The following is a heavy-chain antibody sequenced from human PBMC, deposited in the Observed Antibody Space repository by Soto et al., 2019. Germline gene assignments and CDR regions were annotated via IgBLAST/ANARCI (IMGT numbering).Heavy chain of an antibody. CDR1: GFTFSSYW. Sequence: ESGGGLVQPGGSLRLSCAASGFTFSSYWMNWVRQAPGKGLEWVANINQDGSAKYYVDSVKGRFTISRDNAKNSVYLQMDSLRAEDTAVYYCMGSDFDYWGQGTLVTVSS. D-gene: IGHD3-10*01. V-gene: IGHV3-7*01. J-gene: IGHJ4*02. CDR3: MGSDFDY. CDR2: INQDGSAK.